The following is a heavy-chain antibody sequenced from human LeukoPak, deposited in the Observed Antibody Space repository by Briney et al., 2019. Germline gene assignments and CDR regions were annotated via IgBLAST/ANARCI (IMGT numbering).Heavy chain of an antibody. CDR2: ISGSGGST. CDR3: AKGYCSGGSCWDAFDI. Sequence: GGSLRLSCAASGFTFSSYAMSWVRQAPGKGLEWVSAISGSGGSTYYAGSVKGRFTISRDNSKNTLYLQMNSLRAEDTAVYYCAKGYCSGGSCWDAFDIWGQGTMVTVSS. V-gene: IGHV3-23*01. D-gene: IGHD2-15*01. CDR1: GFTFSSYA. J-gene: IGHJ3*02.